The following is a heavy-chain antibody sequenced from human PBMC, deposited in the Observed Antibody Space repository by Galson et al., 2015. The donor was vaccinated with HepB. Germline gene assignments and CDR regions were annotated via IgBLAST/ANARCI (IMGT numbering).Heavy chain of an antibody. Sequence: SVKVSCKASGGPFSSYTISWVRQAPGQGLEWMGGIIPSFGTSTYSQKLQGRVTIAADESTSTAYMDLSSLRSEDTAVYYCARTSGLAPAGTVDYYGMDVWGQGTTVTVSS. CDR2: IIPSFGTS. D-gene: IGHD6-13*01. V-gene: IGHV1-69*13. CDR1: GGPFSSYT. CDR3: ARTSGLAPAGTVDYYGMDV. J-gene: IGHJ6*02.